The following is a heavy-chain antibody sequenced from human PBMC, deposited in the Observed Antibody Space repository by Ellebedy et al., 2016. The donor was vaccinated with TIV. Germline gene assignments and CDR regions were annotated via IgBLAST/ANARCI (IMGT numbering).Heavy chain of an antibody. Sequence: SETLSLTCTVSGGSISSSNYYWNWIRQPPGKGLEWIGYMFDSGSTSYNPSLKSRGTISVDTSKNQFSLKLSSVTAADTAVYYCVRAPIVLMPARAFDLWGQGTMVTVSS. D-gene: IGHD2-8*01. V-gene: IGHV4-30-4*01. J-gene: IGHJ3*01. CDR2: MFDSGST. CDR1: GGSISSSNYY. CDR3: VRAPIVLMPARAFDL.